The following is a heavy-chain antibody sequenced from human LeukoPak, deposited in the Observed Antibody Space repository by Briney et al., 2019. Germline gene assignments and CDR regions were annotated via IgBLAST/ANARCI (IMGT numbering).Heavy chain of an antibody. D-gene: IGHD3-22*01. CDR1: GDSISGSTYY. J-gene: IGHJ5*02. Sequence: SETLSLTCTVSGDSISGSTYYWCWIRQPPGKGLEWIGSIHYSGSTQYNPSLKSRVTISVDTSKNQFSLKLSSVTAADTALYYCARRRKYYYDSSGYFPWGQGTLVTVSS. CDR3: ARRRKYYYDSSGYFP. V-gene: IGHV4-39*01. CDR2: IHYSGST.